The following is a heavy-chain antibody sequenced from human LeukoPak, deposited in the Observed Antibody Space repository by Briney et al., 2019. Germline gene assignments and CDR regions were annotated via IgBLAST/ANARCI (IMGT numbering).Heavy chain of an antibody. CDR2: IKQDGSEK. D-gene: IGHD3-16*01. Sequence: GGSLRLSCAASGFTFSSYWMSWVRQAPGKGLEWVANIKQDGSEKYYVDSVKGRFTISRDNAKNSLYLQMNSLRAEDTAVYYCARGLGESDMNYYYYYMDVWGKGTTVTVSS. V-gene: IGHV3-7*03. CDR1: GFTFSSYW. J-gene: IGHJ6*03. CDR3: ARGLGESDMNYYYYYMDV.